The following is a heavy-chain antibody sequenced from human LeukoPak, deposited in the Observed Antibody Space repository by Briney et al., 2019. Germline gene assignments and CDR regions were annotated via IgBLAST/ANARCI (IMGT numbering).Heavy chain of an antibody. V-gene: IGHV4-34*01. Sequence: SETLSLTCAVYGGSFSGYYWSWIRQPPGKGLEWIGEINHSGASKYHPSLKSRVTISVDTSKNQFSLKLSSVTAADSAVYYCARLDMSTIRIDFWGQGTVVTVSS. CDR1: GGSFSGYY. CDR3: ARLDMSTIRIDF. D-gene: IGHD5-24*01. J-gene: IGHJ4*02. CDR2: INHSGAS.